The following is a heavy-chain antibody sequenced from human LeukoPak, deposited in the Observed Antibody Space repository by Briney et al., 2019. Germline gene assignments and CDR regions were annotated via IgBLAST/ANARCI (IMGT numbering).Heavy chain of an antibody. CDR3: ARASLGDYGDYGWGVY. CDR2: IYSGGSI. CDR1: GFTVSSNC. D-gene: IGHD4-17*01. Sequence: GGSLRLSCAASGFTVSSNCMSWVRQAPGKGLECVSVIYSGGSIYYADSVNGRFAISRDNSKNTVYLQMNSLRAEDTAVYYCARASLGDYGDYGWGVYWGQGTLVTVSS. J-gene: IGHJ4*02. V-gene: IGHV3-53*01.